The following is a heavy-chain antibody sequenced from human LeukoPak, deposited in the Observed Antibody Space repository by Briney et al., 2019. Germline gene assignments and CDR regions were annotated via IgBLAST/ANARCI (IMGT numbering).Heavy chain of an antibody. Sequence: GGSLRLSCAASGSTFSSYAMSWVRQAPGKGLEWVSAINGSGGSTYYADSVKGRFTISRDNSKNTLYLQMNSLRAEDTAVYYCAKAWVPTTVTTFDYWGQGTLVTVSS. J-gene: IGHJ4*02. CDR2: INGSGGST. D-gene: IGHD4-17*01. CDR1: GSTFSSYA. V-gene: IGHV3-23*01. CDR3: AKAWVPTTVTTFDY.